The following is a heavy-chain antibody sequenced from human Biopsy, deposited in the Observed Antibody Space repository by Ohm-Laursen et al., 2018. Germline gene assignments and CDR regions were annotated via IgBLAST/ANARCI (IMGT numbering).Heavy chain of an antibody. V-gene: IGHV3-33*01. Sequence: RSLRLSCAASGFTFSRHGMHWVRQAPGKGLERVAVIWSDGNNKYYADSVKGRFTISRDTSRNTLYMQMNSLRVEDTALYYCARDAEEFDSSGPRFDYWGQGTLVTVSS. CDR3: ARDAEEFDSSGPRFDY. J-gene: IGHJ4*02. CDR1: GFTFSRHG. D-gene: IGHD3-22*01. CDR2: IWSDGNNK.